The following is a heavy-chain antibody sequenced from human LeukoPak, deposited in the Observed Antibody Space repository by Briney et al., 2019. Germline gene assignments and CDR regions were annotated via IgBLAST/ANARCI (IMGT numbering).Heavy chain of an antibody. CDR1: GFTFSSFQ. Sequence: GVSLRLSCVASGFTFSSFQMNWVRQAPGKGLEWVSYISSSGSIMFYADSVKGRFTISRDNAKNSLYLHMNSLRAEDTAVYYCARTPTYYDILTDYPYYFDYWGQGTLVTVSS. D-gene: IGHD3-9*01. V-gene: IGHV3-48*03. CDR3: ARTPTYYDILTDYPYYFDY. CDR2: ISSSGSIM. J-gene: IGHJ4*02.